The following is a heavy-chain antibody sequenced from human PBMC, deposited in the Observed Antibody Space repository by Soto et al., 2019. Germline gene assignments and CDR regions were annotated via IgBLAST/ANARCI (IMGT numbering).Heavy chain of an antibody. CDR1: EYTFTNYA. CDR2: INPANDNT. J-gene: IGHJ4*02. D-gene: IGHD6-19*01. V-gene: IGHV1-3*05. Sequence: QVQLVQSGAEKRKPGASVKISCKASEYTFTNYAFHWVRQAPGQSLEYMGWINPANDNTKLSQKFQGRVSFTRDTSANTVFMELSSLRYEDTGVYYCARKDSLWDSSGLDYWGQGALVTVSS. CDR3: ARKDSLWDSSGLDY.